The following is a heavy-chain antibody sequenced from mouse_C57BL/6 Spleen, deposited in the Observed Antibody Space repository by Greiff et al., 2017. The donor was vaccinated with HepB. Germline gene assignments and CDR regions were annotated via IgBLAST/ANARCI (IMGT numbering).Heavy chain of an antibody. CDR2: IDPEDGET. J-gene: IGHJ2*01. D-gene: IGHD2-2*01. V-gene: IGHV14-2*01. CDR1: GFNIKDYY. Sequence: EVKLMESGAELVKPGASVKLSCTASGFNIKDYYMHWVKQRTEQGLEWIGRIDPEDGETKYAPKFQGKATITADTSSNTAYLQLSSLTSEDTAVYYCASYYGYGYYFDYWGQGTTLTVSS. CDR3: ASYYGYGYYFDY.